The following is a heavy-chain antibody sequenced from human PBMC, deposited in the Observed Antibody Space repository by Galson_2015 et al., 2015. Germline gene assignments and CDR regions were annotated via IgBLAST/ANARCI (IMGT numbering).Heavy chain of an antibody. D-gene: IGHD3-3*01. CDR3: AKETWSGSSYNWFDP. V-gene: IGHV3-23*01. Sequence: SLRLSCEASGFTFSSYAMSWVRQAPGKGLEWVSAISGSGGSTYYADSVKGRFIISRDNSKNTLYLQINSLRAEDTAVYYCAKETWSGSSYNWFDPWGQGTLVTVSS. CDR2: ISGSGGST. J-gene: IGHJ5*02. CDR1: GFTFSSYA.